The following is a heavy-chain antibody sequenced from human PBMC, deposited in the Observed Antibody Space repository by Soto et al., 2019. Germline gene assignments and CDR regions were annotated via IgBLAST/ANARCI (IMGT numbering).Heavy chain of an antibody. Sequence: QVRLQESGPGLVKPSETLFLTCTVSGGSIGAYYWTWIRQPPGMGLEWIGFIYSSGTTYNPSLKSRVIISVDTSKNQXSLKLTSVTAXXXXXXXXARSGLRLXXXXXXXWG. D-gene: IGHD3-16*01. CDR1: GGSIGAYY. V-gene: IGHV4-4*08. J-gene: IGHJ1*01. CDR2: IYSSGT. CDR3: ARSGLRLXXXXXXX.